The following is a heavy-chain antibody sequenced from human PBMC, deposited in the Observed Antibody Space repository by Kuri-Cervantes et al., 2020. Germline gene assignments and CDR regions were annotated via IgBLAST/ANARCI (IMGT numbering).Heavy chain of an antibody. Sequence: LSLTCAVSGYSISSGYYWGWIRQPPGKGLEWIGSIYQSGNAYYNPSLKSRVIISLDMSKNEFSLKLSSVTAADTAVYYCARHLSGGGVVIAHFDFWGQGALVTVSS. CDR3: ARHLSGGGVVIAHFDF. CDR2: IYQSGNA. CDR1: GYSISSGYY. J-gene: IGHJ4*02. V-gene: IGHV4-38-2*01. D-gene: IGHD2-15*01.